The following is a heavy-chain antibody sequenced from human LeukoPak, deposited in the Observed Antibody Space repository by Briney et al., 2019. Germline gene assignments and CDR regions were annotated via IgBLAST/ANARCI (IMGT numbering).Heavy chain of an antibody. CDR2: TSHDGSRK. CDR3: AKGPINSIYCSSTSCYTGHPYYYYYMDV. D-gene: IGHD2-2*02. CDR1: GFTFNNSA. Sequence: GGSLRLSCEASGFTFNNSAMHWVRQVPGKGLEWVAVTSHDGSRKYYADSVKGRFTISRDNSKNTLYLQMNSLRAEDTAVYYCAKGPINSIYCSSTSCYTGHPYYYYYMDVWGKGTTVTVSS. V-gene: IGHV3-30-3*01. J-gene: IGHJ6*03.